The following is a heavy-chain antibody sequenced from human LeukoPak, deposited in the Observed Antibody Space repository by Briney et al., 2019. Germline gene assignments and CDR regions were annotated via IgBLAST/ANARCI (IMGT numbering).Heavy chain of an antibody. CDR2: ISAYNGNT. CDR1: GYTFSSYG. CDR3: ARAGHRGYSYGYEDY. V-gene: IGHV1-18*04. D-gene: IGHD5-18*01. Sequence: GASVKVSCKASGYTFSSYGITWVRQAPGQGLEWTGWISAYNGNTNYEQEIQGRVTMTTDTSTSTGYMELRSLRSDDTAVYYCARAGHRGYSYGYEDYWGQGTLVTVSS. J-gene: IGHJ4*02.